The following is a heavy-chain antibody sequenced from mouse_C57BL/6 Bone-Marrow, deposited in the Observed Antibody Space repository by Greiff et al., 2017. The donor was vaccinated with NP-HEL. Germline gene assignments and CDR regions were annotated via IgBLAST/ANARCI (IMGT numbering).Heavy chain of an antibody. CDR2: IYPGDGDT. D-gene: IGHD2-1*01. V-gene: IGHV1-82*01. CDR1: GYAFSSSW. CDR3: ARSLLLGFAY. J-gene: IGHJ3*01. Sequence: VMLVESGPELVKPGASVKISCKASGYAFSSSWMNWVKQRPGKGLEWIGRIYPGDGDTNYNGKFKGKATLTADKSSSTAYMQLSSLTSEDSAVYFCARSLLLGFAYWGQGTLVTVSA.